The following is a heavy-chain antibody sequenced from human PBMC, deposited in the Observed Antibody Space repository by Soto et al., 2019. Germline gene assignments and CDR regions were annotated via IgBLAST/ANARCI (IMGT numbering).Heavy chain of an antibody. Sequence: SETLSLTCTVSGGSISSGDYYWSWIRQPPGKGLEWIGYIYYSGSTYYNPSLKSRVTISLDTSKNQFSLKLSSVTAADTAVYYCARGAVSSGWVFDYWGQGPLVNVSS. J-gene: IGHJ4*02. V-gene: IGHV4-30-4*01. D-gene: IGHD6-19*01. CDR3: ARGAVSSGWVFDY. CDR1: GGSISSGDYY. CDR2: IYYSGST.